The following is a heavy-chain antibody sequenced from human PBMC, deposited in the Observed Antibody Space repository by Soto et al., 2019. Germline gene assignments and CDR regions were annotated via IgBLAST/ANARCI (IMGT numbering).Heavy chain of an antibody. J-gene: IGHJ4*02. D-gene: IGHD6-25*01. CDR2: ISGSGGTT. CDR3: AKFFVETGSNSGWPWSFHY. Sequence: EVQLLESGGGLVQPGRSLRLSSAASGFTFSNYAMSWVRQAPGQGLDWVSAISGSGGTTYYAASVKGRFTISRDNSKNTLFLQMNSLRAEDAAVYYCAKFFVETGSNSGWPWSFHYWGQGTLVTVSS. CDR1: GFTFSNYA. V-gene: IGHV3-23*01.